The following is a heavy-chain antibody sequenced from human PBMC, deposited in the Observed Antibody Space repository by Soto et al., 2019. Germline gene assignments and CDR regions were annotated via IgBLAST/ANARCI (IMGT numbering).Heavy chain of an antibody. Sequence: ASLKVSCKASGYTFTGYYMHWVRQAPGQGLEWMGWINPNSGGTNYAQKFQGWVTMTRDTSISTAYMELSRLRSDDTAVYYCAREFGSGSYYEGVDYYYGMDVWGQGTTVTVSS. V-gene: IGHV1-2*04. CDR2: INPNSGGT. J-gene: IGHJ6*02. CDR3: AREFGSGSYYEGVDYYYGMDV. D-gene: IGHD3-10*01. CDR1: GYTFTGYY.